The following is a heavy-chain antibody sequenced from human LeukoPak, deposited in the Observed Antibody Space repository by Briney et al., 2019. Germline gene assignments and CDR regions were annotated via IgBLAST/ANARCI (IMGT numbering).Heavy chain of an antibody. J-gene: IGHJ4*02. CDR1: GFTVSSNY. V-gene: IGHV3-66*01. D-gene: IGHD6-19*01. Sequence: GGSLRLSCAVSGFTVSSNYMSWVRQAPGKGLEWVSITYSGGSTYYADSVKGRFTISRDISKNTLYLQMNSLRAEDTAVYYCARSSGWPYYFDYWGQGTLVTVSS. CDR3: ARSSGWPYYFDY. CDR2: TYSGGST.